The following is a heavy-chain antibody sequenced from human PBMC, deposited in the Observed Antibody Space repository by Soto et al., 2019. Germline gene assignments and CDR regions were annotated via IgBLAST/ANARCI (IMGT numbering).Heavy chain of an antibody. CDR3: ASRYCSGGSCYFDY. CDR2: ISGSGGST. D-gene: IGHD2-15*01. Sequence: GGSLNLSCAPSGFTFSSYPMSWVRRAPGKGLEWVSAISGSGGSTYYADSVKGRFTISRDNSKNTLYLQMNSLRAEDTAVYYCASRYCSGGSCYFDYWGQGTLVTVSS. J-gene: IGHJ4*02. V-gene: IGHV3-23*01. CDR1: GFTFSSYP.